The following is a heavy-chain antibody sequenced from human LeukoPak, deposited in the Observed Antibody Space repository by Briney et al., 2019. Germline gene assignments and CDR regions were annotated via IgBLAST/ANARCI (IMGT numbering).Heavy chain of an antibody. J-gene: IGHJ4*02. CDR3: ARAKMFDSSGFDF. D-gene: IGHD3-22*01. Sequence: PSQTLSLTCTVSGDSIGSGDYYWTWIRQHPGEGLEWIGYVSHSGPTYYNPSLKSRVIVSVETSKNQFSLKLISVTAADTAVYYCARAKMFDSSGFDFWGPGTLVTVSS. V-gene: IGHV4-31*03. CDR2: VSHSGPT. CDR1: GDSIGSGDYY.